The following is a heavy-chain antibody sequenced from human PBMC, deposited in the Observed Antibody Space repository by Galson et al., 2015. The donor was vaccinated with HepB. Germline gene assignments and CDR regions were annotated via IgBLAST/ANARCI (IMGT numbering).Heavy chain of an antibody. CDR1: GFTFSSYA. D-gene: IGHD2-2*02. Sequence: SLRLSCAASGFTFSSYAMHWVRQAPGKGLEWVAVISYDGSNKYYADSVKGRFTISRDNSKNTLYLQMNSLRAEDTAVYYCAREQHCSSTSCYRSGSGAFDIWGQGTMVTVSS. J-gene: IGHJ3*02. CDR3: AREQHCSSTSCYRSGSGAFDI. CDR2: ISYDGSNK. V-gene: IGHV3-30-3*01.